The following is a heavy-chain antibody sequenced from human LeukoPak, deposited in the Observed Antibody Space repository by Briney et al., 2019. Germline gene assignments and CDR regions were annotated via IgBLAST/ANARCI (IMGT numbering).Heavy chain of an antibody. Sequence: PSQTLSLTCAVSGGSISTGGYSWSWIRQPPGKTLEWIGYIYGSGRAYYNPSLKSRVTISMDTSSNHFSLKLRSVTAADTAVYYCVRDIYDDNNWGQGTLVTVSS. CDR1: GGSISTGGYS. CDR2: IYGSGRA. D-gene: IGHD3-16*01. CDR3: VRDIYDDNN. J-gene: IGHJ4*02. V-gene: IGHV4-30-4*07.